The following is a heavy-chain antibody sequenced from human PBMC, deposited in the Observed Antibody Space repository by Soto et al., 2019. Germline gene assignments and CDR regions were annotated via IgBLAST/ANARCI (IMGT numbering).Heavy chain of an antibody. V-gene: IGHV1-69*01. CDR1: GGLFSSFA. CDR3: GRGGGPYVWFNEF. D-gene: IGHD3-16*01. CDR2: IIPVFGTT. J-gene: IGHJ4*02. Sequence: QEQLVQSGPEVKKPGSSVKVSCKDSGGLFSSFAISWVRQAPGQGLEWLGGIIPVFGTTNYAEKCQGRLPITADESTNTAYMELSSLTSGDTAMYYCGRGGGPYVWFNEFWGQGTLVTVSS.